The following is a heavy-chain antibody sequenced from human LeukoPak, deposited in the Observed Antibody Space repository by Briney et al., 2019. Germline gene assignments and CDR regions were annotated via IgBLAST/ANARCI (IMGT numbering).Heavy chain of an antibody. CDR1: GGSFSGYY. J-gene: IGHJ6*03. CDR2: ISNSGST. V-gene: IGHV4-34*01. CDR3: ARVPEYSSSSEYFYYYMDV. D-gene: IGHD6-6*01. Sequence: SETLSLTCAVYGGSFSGYYWSWIRQPPWKGLEWIGEISNSGSTNSNPSLKSRVTISVDTSKNQFSLKLTSVTAADTAVYYCARVPEYSSSSEYFYYYMDVWGKGTTVTVSS.